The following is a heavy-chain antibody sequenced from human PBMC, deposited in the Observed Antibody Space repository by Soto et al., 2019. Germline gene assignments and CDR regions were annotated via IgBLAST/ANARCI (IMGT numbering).Heavy chain of an antibody. Sequence: XSVKVSCKASGYPLTSYYLHWVQQAPGQGPEWMGIINPSGGITNDAQKFQDRVTMTSDTSTSTVYMELSSLRSEDTAVYYCARGITTTRYYYYYGMDVWGQGTTVTVSS. CDR3: ARGITTTRYYYYYGMDV. CDR1: GYPLTSYY. CDR2: INPSGGIT. V-gene: IGHV1-46*01. J-gene: IGHJ6*02. D-gene: IGHD1-26*01.